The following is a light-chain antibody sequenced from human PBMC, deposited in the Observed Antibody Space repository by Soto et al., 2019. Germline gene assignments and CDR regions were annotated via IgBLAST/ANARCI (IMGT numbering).Light chain of an antibody. J-gene: IGKJ1*01. Sequence: EIVLTQSPGTLSLSPGERATLSCRASQSVSGAYLAWYQQKPGQAPRLLIYDASSRATGIPDRFSGSGSGTDFTLTISRLEPEEFAVFFCQQYGNSPRTFGQGTKVEIK. CDR2: DAS. CDR1: QSVSGAY. V-gene: IGKV3-20*01. CDR3: QQYGNSPRT.